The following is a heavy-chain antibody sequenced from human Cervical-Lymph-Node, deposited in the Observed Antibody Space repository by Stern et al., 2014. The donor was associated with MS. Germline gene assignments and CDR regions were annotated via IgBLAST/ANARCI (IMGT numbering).Heavy chain of an antibody. J-gene: IGHJ4*02. CDR2: IWYAGSNK. Sequence: MQLVESGGGVVQPGSSLRVSCAASGGTFSNHGMHWVRQAPGQGLEWVAVIWYAGSNKYYADSVKGRFSISRDNSKNALYLQMNSLRAEDTAVYYWARWANDKKFDSWGQGTLVTVSS. CDR3: ARWANDKKFDS. V-gene: IGHV3-33*01. CDR1: GGTFSNHG. D-gene: IGHD1-1*01.